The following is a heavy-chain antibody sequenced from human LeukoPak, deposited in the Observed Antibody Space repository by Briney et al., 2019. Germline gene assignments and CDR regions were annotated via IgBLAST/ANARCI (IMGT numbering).Heavy chain of an antibody. CDR2: TSPYSAKT. CDR3: AREAHDVVRGVSYYGMDV. J-gene: IGHJ6*02. Sequence: WASVKVSCKTSGYTFTTYGISWVRQAPGQGLEWMGWTSPYSAKTEYSHRLQDRFTMTTDTSTSTAYMELRSLRSDDTAVYYCAREAHDVVRGVSYYGMDVWGQGTTVTVSS. V-gene: IGHV1-18*01. CDR1: GYTFTTYG. D-gene: IGHD3-10*01.